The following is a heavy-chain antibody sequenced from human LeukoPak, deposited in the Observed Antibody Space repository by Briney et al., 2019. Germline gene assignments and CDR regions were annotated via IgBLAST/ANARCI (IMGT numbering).Heavy chain of an antibody. D-gene: IGHD4-17*01. CDR3: VRGGYGDYTYDY. J-gene: IGHJ4*02. V-gene: IGHV1-2*02. Sequence: ASVKVSCKASGYTFTGYYMHWVRQAPGQGLEWMGWINPNSGGTNYAQKFQGRVTMNRDTSISTAYMELSRLRSDDTAVYYCVRGGYGDYTYDYWGQGTLVTVSS. CDR2: INPNSGGT. CDR1: GYTFTGYY.